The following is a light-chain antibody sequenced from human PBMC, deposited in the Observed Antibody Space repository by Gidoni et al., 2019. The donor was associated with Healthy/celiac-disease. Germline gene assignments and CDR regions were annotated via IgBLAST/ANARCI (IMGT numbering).Light chain of an antibody. CDR1: QSISSW. Sequence: LQITQPPSTLSASVGDRVTITCRASQSISSWLHWYQQKPGKAPKLLIYMASSLESGVPSRFSGSGSGTEFTLTISSLQPDDFATYYCKQYNSYSYTFGQGTKLEIK. V-gene: IGKV1-5*03. CDR3: KQYNSYSYT. CDR2: MAS. J-gene: IGKJ2*01.